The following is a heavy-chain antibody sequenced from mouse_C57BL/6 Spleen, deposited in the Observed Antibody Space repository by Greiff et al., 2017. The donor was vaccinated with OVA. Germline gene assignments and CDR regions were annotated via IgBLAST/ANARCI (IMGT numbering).Heavy chain of an antibody. CDR2: FYPGSGSI. J-gene: IGHJ2*01. D-gene: IGHD1-1*01. CDR3: ARHEEGYGSRRDYFDY. CDR1: GYTFTEYT. V-gene: IGHV1-62-2*01. Sequence: VQLQQSGAELVKPGASVKLSCKASGYTFTEYTIHWVKQRSGQGLEWIGWFYPGSGSIKYNENFKDKATLTADKSSSTVYMELSRLTSEDSAVYFCARHEEGYGSRRDYFDYWGQGTTLTVSS.